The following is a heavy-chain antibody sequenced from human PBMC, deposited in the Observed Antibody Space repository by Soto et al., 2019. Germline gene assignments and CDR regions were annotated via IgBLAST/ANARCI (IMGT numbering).Heavy chain of an antibody. CDR2: ISSSGSTI. D-gene: IGHD3-22*01. CDR1: GFTFSSYE. V-gene: IGHV3-48*03. J-gene: IGHJ3*02. CDR3: AREVLIDRSGYSVDAFDI. Sequence: GGSLRLSCAASGFTFSSYEMNWVRQAPGKGLEWVSYISSSGSTIYYADSVKGRFTISRDNAKNSLYLQMNSLRAEDTAVYYCAREVLIDRSGYSVDAFDIWGQGTMVTVSS.